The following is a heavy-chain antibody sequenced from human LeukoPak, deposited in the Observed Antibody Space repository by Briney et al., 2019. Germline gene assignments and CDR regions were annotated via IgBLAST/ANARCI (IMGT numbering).Heavy chain of an antibody. Sequence: GGSLSLSCAACGFTCSSYSMNLRRHAPGKGLELVSSISSSSSYIYDADSVNGLFTISRDNAKNSLYLQMNSLRAEDTAVYYCARMVRGRRRYYFDYWGQGTLVTVSS. CDR1: GFTCSSYS. J-gene: IGHJ4*02. V-gene: IGHV3-21*01. D-gene: IGHD3-10*01. CDR2: ISSSSSYI. CDR3: ARMVRGRRRYYFDY.